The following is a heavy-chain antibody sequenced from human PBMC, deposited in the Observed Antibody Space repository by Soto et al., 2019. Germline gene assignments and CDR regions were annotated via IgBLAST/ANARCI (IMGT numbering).Heavy chain of an antibody. CDR1: GFTFSSSS. CDR3: ARDHSSGSGSYYYYYGMDV. Sequence: ASVKVSCKASGFTFSSSSVQWVRQARGQRLEWMGWINVDSGNTNYAQKFQERVTMTRDTSISTAYMELSRLRSDDTAVYYCARDHSSGSGSYYYYYGMDVWGQGTTVTVSS. V-gene: IGHV1-2*02. CDR2: INVDSGNT. D-gene: IGHD3-10*01. J-gene: IGHJ6*02.